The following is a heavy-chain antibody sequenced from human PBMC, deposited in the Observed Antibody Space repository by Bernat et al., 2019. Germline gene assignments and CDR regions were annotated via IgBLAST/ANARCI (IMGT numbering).Heavy chain of an antibody. J-gene: IGHJ5*02. CDR2: IYHSGST. D-gene: IGHD2-2*01. CDR1: GGSISSGGYS. Sequence: QLQLQESGSGLVKPSQTLSLTCAVSGGSISSGGYSWSWIRQPPGKGLEWIGYIYHSGSTYYNPSLKSRVTISVERSKNQFALKLSSVTAADTAVYYCARAIVVVPAAMDGWFDPWGQGTLVTVSS. CDR3: ARAIVVVPAAMDGWFDP. V-gene: IGHV4-30-2*01.